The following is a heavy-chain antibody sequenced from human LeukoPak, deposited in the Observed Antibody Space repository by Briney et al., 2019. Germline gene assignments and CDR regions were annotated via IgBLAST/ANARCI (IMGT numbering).Heavy chain of an antibody. J-gene: IGHJ3*02. CDR2: IYSSGGT. V-gene: IGHV3-53*01. CDR1: GFYLSGSY. D-gene: IGHD3-10*01. Sequence: GGSLRLSCVGSGFYLSGSYMGWVRQPPGKGLEWVSLIYSSGGTYYGDSVQGRFSVSRDYSKNTMYLQMNSLRAEDTAVYYCARAGNYYNPNGFDIWGHGTMVTVSS. CDR3: ARAGNYYNPNGFDI.